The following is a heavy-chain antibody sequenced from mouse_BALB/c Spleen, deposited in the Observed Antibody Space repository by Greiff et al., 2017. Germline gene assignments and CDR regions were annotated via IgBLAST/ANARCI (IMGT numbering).Heavy chain of an antibody. V-gene: IGHV1S81*02. CDR3: ARKVYDGYYFYAMDY. D-gene: IGHD2-3*01. J-gene: IGHJ4*01. Sequence: QVQLKESGTVLARPGASVKMSCKASGYTFTSYWMHWVKQRPGQGLEWIGEINPSNGRTNYNEKFKSKATLTVDKSSSTAYMQLSSLTSEDSAVYYCARKVYDGYYFYAMDYWGQGTSVTVSS. CDR2: INPSNGRT. CDR1: GYTFTSYW.